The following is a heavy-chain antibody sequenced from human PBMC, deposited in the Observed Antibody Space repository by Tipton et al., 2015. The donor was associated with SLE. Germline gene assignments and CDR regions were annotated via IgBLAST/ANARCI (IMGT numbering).Heavy chain of an antibody. V-gene: IGHV4-38-2*01. D-gene: IGHD7-27*01. CDR1: GYSISSGYY. J-gene: IGHJ4*02. CDR2: INHSGST. CDR3: ARHEDWGIDY. Sequence: TLSLTCAVSGYSISSGYYWSWIRQPPGKGLEWIGEINHSGSTNYNPSLKSRVTISVDTAKNQFSLKLSSVTAADTAVYYCARHEDWGIDYWGQGTLVTVSS.